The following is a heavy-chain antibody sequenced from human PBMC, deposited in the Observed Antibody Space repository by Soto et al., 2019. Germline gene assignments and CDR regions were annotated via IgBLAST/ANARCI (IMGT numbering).Heavy chain of an antibody. V-gene: IGHV3-48*02. J-gene: IGHJ4*02. CDR1: GFTFSSYS. Sequence: GGSLRLSCAASGFTFSSYSMNWVRQAPGKGLEWVSYISSSSSTIYYADSVKGRFTISRDNAKNSLYLQMNSLRDEDTAVYYCATWYSSGWSRFDYWGQGTLLTVSS. CDR2: ISSSSSTI. D-gene: IGHD6-19*01. CDR3: ATWYSSGWSRFDY.